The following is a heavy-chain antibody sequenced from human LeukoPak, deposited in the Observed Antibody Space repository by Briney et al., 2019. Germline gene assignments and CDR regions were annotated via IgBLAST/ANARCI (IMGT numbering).Heavy chain of an antibody. CDR3: ARPELPGWSVFFDF. J-gene: IGHJ4*02. V-gene: IGHV3-23*01. D-gene: IGHD2-15*01. CDR2: ISVSGANT. CDR1: DFPFSNYA. Sequence: GGSLRLSCAASDFPFSNYAMSWVRQAPGKGLEWVSTISVSGANTYYADSVKGRFTISRDNSKNTLYLQMNSLRAEDTAVYYCARPELPGWSVFFDFWGLGTLVTVSS.